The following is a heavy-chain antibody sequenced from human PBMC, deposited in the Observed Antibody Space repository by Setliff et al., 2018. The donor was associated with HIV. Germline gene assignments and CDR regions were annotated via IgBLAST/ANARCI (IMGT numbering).Heavy chain of an antibody. CDR1: GGSISSGSYY. D-gene: IGHD6-13*01. V-gene: IGHV4-61*02. J-gene: IGHJ4*02. CDR3: ARESPSSSWFYFDF. Sequence: PSETLSLTCTVSGGSISSGSYYWSWIRQPAGKGLEWIGRIYTSGSTNYNPSLKSRVTVSVDTSKNQFSLKLGSVTAADTAVYYCARESPSSSWFYFDFWGQGTLVTVSS. CDR2: IYTSGST.